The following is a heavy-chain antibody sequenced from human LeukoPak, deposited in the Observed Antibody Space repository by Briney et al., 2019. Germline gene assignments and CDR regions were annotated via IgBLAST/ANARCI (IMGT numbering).Heavy chain of an antibody. CDR1: GFTFSGYW. V-gene: IGHV3-7*01. CDR2: IKQDGSER. D-gene: IGHD4-17*01. J-gene: IGHJ4*02. Sequence: PGGSLRLSCAASGFTFSGYWMSWVRQAQGKGLEWVANIKQDGSERYYVDSVKGRFTISRDNAKNSLYLQMNSLRAEDTAVYYCAIDPFGDYVFDYWGQGTLVTVSS. CDR3: AIDPFGDYVFDY.